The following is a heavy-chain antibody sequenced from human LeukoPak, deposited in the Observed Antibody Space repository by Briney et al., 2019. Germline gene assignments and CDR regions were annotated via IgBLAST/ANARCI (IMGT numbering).Heavy chain of an antibody. Sequence: GGSLRLSCAASGFTFSSYGMHWVRQAPGKGLESVAVIWYDGSNKYYADSVKGRFTISRDNSKNTLYLQMNSLRAEDTAVYYCARDDRSGYYDSSGYYFHYYYYMDVWGKGTTVTVSS. CDR2: IWYDGSNK. CDR1: GFTFSSYG. V-gene: IGHV3-33*01. J-gene: IGHJ6*03. CDR3: ARDDRSGYYDSSGYYFHYYYYMDV. D-gene: IGHD3-22*01.